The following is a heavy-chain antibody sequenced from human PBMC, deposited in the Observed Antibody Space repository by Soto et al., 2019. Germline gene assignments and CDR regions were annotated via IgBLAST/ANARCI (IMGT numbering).Heavy chain of an antibody. D-gene: IGHD6-13*01. CDR3: ARGPGIAAAGTTFDY. J-gene: IGHJ4*02. Sequence: QVQLQQWGAGLLKPSETLSLTCAVYGGSFSGYYWSWIRQPPGKGLEWIGEINHSGSTNYNPDIKRTITISVDTSKNQFSLKLSSVTAADTAVYYCARGPGIAAAGTTFDYWGQGTLVTVSS. V-gene: IGHV4-34*01. CDR1: GGSFSGYY. CDR2: INHSGST.